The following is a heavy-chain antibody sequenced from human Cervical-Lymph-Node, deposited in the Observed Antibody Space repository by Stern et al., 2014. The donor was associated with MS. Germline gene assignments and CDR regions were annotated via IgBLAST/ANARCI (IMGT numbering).Heavy chain of an antibody. J-gene: IGHJ4*02. CDR2: IIPMFGTT. CDR1: GGTFSNYA. V-gene: IGHV1-69*06. Sequence: VQLVQSGAEVKKPGSSVKVSCKASGGTFSNYAMNWVRQAPGQGLVWMGGIIPMFGTTNQTQHFRGSVTFTADKSTNTAFLELSSLRSGDTAVYYCVLQTLGATYWGQGTLVTVSS. D-gene: IGHD3-10*01. CDR3: VLQTLGATY.